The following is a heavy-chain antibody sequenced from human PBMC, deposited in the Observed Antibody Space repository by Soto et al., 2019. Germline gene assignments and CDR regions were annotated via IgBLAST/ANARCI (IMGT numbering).Heavy chain of an antibody. Sequence: QVQLVQSGAEVKKPGASVKVSCKASGYTFTSYGISWVRQAPGQGLEWMGWISAYNGNTNYAQKLQGRVTMTTDTXXSXAXXELRSLRSDDTAVYYCARDLPDWFKVYYYYYGMDVWGQGTTVTVSS. J-gene: IGHJ6*02. V-gene: IGHV1-18*01. D-gene: IGHD3-9*01. CDR3: ARDLPDWFKVYYYYYGMDV. CDR2: ISAYNGNT. CDR1: GYTFTSYG.